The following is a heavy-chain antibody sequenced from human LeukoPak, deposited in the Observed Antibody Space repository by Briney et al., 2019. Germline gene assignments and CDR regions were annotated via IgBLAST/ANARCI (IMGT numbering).Heavy chain of an antibody. D-gene: IGHD3-10*01. J-gene: IGHJ4*02. CDR2: IKQDGSEK. CDR3: ARDWDNYYGSGSYYSPFDY. Sequence: GGSLRLSCAASGFTFSSYAMSWVRQAPGKGLEWVANIKQDGSEKYYVDSVKGRFTISRDNAKNSLYLQMNSLRAEDTAVYYCARDWDNYYGSGSYYSPFDYWGQGTLVTVSS. CDR1: GFTFSSYA. V-gene: IGHV3-7*01.